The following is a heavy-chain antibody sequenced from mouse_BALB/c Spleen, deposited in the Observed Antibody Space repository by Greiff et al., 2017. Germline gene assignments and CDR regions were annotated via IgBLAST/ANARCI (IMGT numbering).Heavy chain of an antibody. CDR2: ILPGSGST. D-gene: IGHD2-4*01. J-gene: IGHJ2*01. CDR3: ASGPIYYDYDED. Sequence: QVQLQQSGAELMKPGASVKISCKATGYTFSSYWIEWVKQRPGHGLEWIGEILPGSGSTNYNEKFKGKATFTADTSSNTAYMQLSSLTSEDSAVYYCASGPIYYDYDEDWGQGTTLTVAS. CDR1: GYTFSSYW. V-gene: IGHV1-9*01.